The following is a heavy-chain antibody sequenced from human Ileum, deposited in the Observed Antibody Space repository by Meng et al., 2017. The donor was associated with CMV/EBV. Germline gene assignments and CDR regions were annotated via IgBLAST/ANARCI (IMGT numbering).Heavy chain of an antibody. CDR2: INTNNGNT. Sequence: QDRLVQSGAEGRKPGASGKVSCKASGYTFTSQGITWVRQAPGQGLEWMGWINTNNGNTKYAWKFQGRVTMTTDTSTSTGYMELRSLRYDDTAVYYCARGIDYWGQGTLVTVSS. J-gene: IGHJ4*02. CDR1: GYTFTSQG. CDR3: ARGIDY. V-gene: IGHV1-18*01.